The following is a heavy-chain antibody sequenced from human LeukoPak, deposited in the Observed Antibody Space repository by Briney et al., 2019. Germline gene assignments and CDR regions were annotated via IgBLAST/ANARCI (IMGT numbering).Heavy chain of an antibody. D-gene: IGHD3-3*01. J-gene: IGHJ3*02. CDR2: ISAYNDNT. CDR3: ARDRSPDFWSGDYRDAFDI. CDR1: GYTFSSYG. V-gene: IGHV1-18*01. Sequence: GAAVKVSFKASGYTFSSYGISWVRQAPGQGPEWMGVISAYNDNTNSSQKVQGRGSMTTDTSTSPAYMELRSLRSDDTAVYYCARDRSPDFWSGDYRDAFDIWGQGTMVTVSS.